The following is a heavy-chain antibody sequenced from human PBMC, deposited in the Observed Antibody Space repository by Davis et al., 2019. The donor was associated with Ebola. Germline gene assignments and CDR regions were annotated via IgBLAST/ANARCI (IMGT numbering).Heavy chain of an antibody. D-gene: IGHD2-21*02. CDR1: GGTFSSYA. J-gene: IGHJ6*02. CDR2: IIPILGIA. CDR3: AREKVVTAVYYYYYGMDV. V-gene: IGHV1-69*04. Sequence: AASVKVSCKASGGTFSSYAISWVRQAPGQGLEWMGRIIPILGIANYAQKFQGRVTITADKSTSTAYMELCSLRSEDTAVYYCAREKVVTAVYYYYYGMDVWGQGTTVTVSS.